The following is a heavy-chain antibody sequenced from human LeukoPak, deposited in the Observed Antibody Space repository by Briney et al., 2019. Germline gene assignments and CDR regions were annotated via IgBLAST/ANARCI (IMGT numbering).Heavy chain of an antibody. Sequence: NPGGSLRLSCVASEFTFSSYWMHWVRQAPGKGLEWVGRIKSKTDGGTTDYAAPVKGRFTISRDDSKNTLYLQMNSLKTEDTAVYYCTTDPRQWLVLDYWGQGTLVTVSS. V-gene: IGHV3-15*01. CDR2: IKSKTDGGTT. J-gene: IGHJ4*02. CDR3: TTDPRQWLVLDY. D-gene: IGHD6-19*01. CDR1: EFTFSSYW.